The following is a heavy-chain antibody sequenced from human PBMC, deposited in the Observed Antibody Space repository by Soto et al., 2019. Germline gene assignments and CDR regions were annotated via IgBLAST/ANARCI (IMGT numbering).Heavy chain of an antibody. J-gene: IGHJ6*02. D-gene: IGHD2-15*01. V-gene: IGHV4-59*01. CDR3: ARDDIGYCSGGSCYSGYYGMDV. CDR2: IYYGGST. CDR1: GGSISSYY. Sequence: SETLSLTCTVSGGSISSYYWSWIRQPPGKGLEWIGYIYYGGSTNYNPSLKSRVTISVDTSKNQFSLKLSSVTAADTAVYYCARDDIGYCSGGSCYSGYYGMDVWGQGTTVTVSS.